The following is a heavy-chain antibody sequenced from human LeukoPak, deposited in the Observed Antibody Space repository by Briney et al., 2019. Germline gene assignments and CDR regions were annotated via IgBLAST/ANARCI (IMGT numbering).Heavy chain of an antibody. D-gene: IGHD3-22*01. CDR2: ISSDGNNK. CDR3: ARGRFNYDSSGYSSFYH. Sequence: GGSLRLSCAASGFTFSNYPMHWVRQAPGKGLEWVAVISSDGNNKYYADSVKGRFTISRDNSKNTLYLQMNSLRAEDTAVYYCARGRFNYDSSGYSSFYHWGQGTLVTVSS. V-gene: IGHV3-30-3*01. J-gene: IGHJ4*02. CDR1: GFTFSNYP.